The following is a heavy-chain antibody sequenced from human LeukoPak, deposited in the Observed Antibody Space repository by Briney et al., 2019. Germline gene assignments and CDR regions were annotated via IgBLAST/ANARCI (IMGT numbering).Heavy chain of an antibody. CDR1: GGSISSSSYY. Sequence: ASETLSLTCTVSGGSISSSSYYWGWNRQPPGKGLEWIGSIYYSGSTYYNPSLKSRVTISVDTSKNQFSLKLSSVTAADTAVYYCARQTVTSLIITHNWFDPWGQGTLVTVSS. CDR2: IYYSGST. CDR3: ARQTVTSLIITHNWFDP. J-gene: IGHJ5*02. V-gene: IGHV4-39*07. D-gene: IGHD3-10*01.